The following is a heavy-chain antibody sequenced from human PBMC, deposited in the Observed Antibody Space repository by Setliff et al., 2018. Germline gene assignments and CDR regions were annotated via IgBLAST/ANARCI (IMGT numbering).Heavy chain of an antibody. D-gene: IGHD3-3*01. Sequence: LRLSCVASGFSISNYWMAWVRQAPGKGLEWVADIRQDATNKYYVDSVEGRFTISRDNSKNSLFLEMNSLRVEDTALYQCAREIWNMYDNSWSGYSDLWGQGTLVTVSS. CDR3: AREIWNMYDNSWSGYSDL. V-gene: IGHV3-7*03. CDR2: IRQDATNK. CDR1: GFSISNYW. J-gene: IGHJ5*02.